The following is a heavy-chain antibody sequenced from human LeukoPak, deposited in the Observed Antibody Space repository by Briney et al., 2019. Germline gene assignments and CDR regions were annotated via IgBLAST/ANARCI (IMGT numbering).Heavy chain of an antibody. CDR2: IWYDVSNK. CDR1: GFTFSSNS. CDR3: AKSGYSNSYYYYYMDV. J-gene: IGHJ6*03. Sequence: VGCLRLSCAPSGFTFSSNSMHCGPEAPRRRLWRGAVIWYDVSNKYYADSVKGRFTTSRDNSKNTLYLQMNSLRAEDTAVYYCAKSGYSNSYYYYYMDVWGKGTTVTVSS. D-gene: IGHD4-11*01. V-gene: IGHV3-33*06.